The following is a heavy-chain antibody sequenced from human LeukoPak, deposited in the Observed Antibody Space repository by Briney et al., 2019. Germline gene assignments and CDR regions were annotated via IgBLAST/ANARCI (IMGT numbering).Heavy chain of an antibody. Sequence: SETLSLTCTVSGGSISSYYWSWIRQPPGKGLEWIGEINHSGSTNYNPSLKSRVTISVDTSKNQFSLKLSSVTAADTAVYYCARGSIAARRGFDYWGQGTLVTVSS. CDR3: ARGSIAARRGFDY. CDR1: GGSISSYY. CDR2: INHSGST. V-gene: IGHV4-34*01. J-gene: IGHJ4*02. D-gene: IGHD6-6*01.